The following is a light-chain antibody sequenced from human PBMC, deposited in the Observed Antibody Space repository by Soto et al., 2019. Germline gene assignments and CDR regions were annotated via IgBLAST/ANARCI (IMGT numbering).Light chain of an antibody. CDR1: PSINNF. V-gene: IGKV3-11*01. CDR2: DVS. CDR3: QQRANWPRGT. Sequence: EIVLTQSPATLSLSPGDRATLSCTTSPSINNFLAWYQEKPGRAPRLLIYDVSVRAAGIPARFSGSGSETDFTLTISSLEPEDSAIYYCQQRANWPRGTFGQGTKVEIK. J-gene: IGKJ2*02.